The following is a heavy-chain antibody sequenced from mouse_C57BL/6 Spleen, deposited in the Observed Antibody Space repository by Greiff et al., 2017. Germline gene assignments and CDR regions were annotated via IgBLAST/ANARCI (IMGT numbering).Heavy chain of an antibody. D-gene: IGHD1-1*01. CDR1: GFSLTSYG. J-gene: IGHJ4*01. Sequence: QVQLKESGPGLVAPSQSLSITCTVSGFSLTSYGVSWVRQPPGKGLERLGVTWGYGSTNYPSTLISRLSISQDNSKSQVCLKLNRLQTDDTATYDGAKGSIIGSIFYYAMDYWGEGTSVTVSS. CDR2: TWGYGST. CDR3: AKGSIIGSIFYYAMDY. V-gene: IGHV2-3*01.